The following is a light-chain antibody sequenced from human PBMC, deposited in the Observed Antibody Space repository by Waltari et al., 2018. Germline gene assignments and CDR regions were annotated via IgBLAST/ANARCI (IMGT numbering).Light chain of an antibody. CDR3: QQYNNWPLT. CDR1: QSVSSN. CDR2: GAS. V-gene: IGKV3-15*01. Sequence: EIVMTQSPATLSVSPGERATLSCRASQSVSSNLAWYQQKPGQAPRLLIYGASTRATGIPDRFSGSWAGTKFTLTISSLHSEDFAFNYCQQYNNWPLTFGGVTKVEIK. J-gene: IGKJ4*01.